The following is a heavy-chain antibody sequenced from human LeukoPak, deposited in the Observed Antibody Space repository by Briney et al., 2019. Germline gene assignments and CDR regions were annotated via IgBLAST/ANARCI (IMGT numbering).Heavy chain of an antibody. V-gene: IGHV3-23*01. CDR3: AKSYASDY. J-gene: IGHJ4*02. D-gene: IGHD3-16*01. CDR2: ISGSGGST. CDR1: GFTFSSYA. Sequence: QSGGSLRLSCAASGFTFSSYAMTWVRLAPGKGLEWVSDISGSGGSTYYADSVKGRFTISRDNSKNTLYLQMNSLRAEDTAVYYCAKSYASDYWGQGTLVTVSS.